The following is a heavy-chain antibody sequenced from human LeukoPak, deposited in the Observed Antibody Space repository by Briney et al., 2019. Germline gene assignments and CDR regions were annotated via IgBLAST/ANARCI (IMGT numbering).Heavy chain of an antibody. CDR2: IYYSGST. CDR3: ARGYCSGGSCYYPYYFDY. Sequence: SETLSLTCTVSGGSISSYYWSWIRQPPGKGLEWIGYIYYSGSTNYNPSLKSRVTISVDTSKNQFSLKLSSVTAADTAVYYCARGYCSGGSCYYPYYFDYWGQGTLVTVSS. V-gene: IGHV4-59*01. J-gene: IGHJ4*02. CDR1: GGSISSYY. D-gene: IGHD2-15*01.